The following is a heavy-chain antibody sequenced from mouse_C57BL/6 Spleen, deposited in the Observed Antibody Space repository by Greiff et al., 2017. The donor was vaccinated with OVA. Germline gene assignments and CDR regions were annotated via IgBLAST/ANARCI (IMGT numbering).Heavy chain of an antibody. CDR3: ARGAYGSSLSWFAY. CDR1: GFTFSDYG. CDR2: ISSGSSTI. V-gene: IGHV5-17*01. D-gene: IGHD1-1*01. Sequence: EVKLVESGGGLVKPGGSLKLSCAASGFTFSDYGMHWVRQAPEKGLEWVAYISSGSSTIYYAHTVKGRYTISRDNAKNTLFLQMTSLRSEDTAMYYCARGAYGSSLSWFAYWGQGTLVTVSA. J-gene: IGHJ3*01.